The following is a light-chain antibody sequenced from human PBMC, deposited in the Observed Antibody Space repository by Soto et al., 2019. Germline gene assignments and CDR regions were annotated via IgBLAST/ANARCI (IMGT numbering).Light chain of an antibody. CDR1: QSVTTF. V-gene: IGKV3-11*01. J-gene: IGKJ5*01. Sequence: EIVLTQSPATLSLPPGDRATLSCRASQSVTTFLAWYQQKPGQAPRLLIYDASDRAPGIPARFSGSGSATDFTLTINNLEPEDFAVYYCQQRSNWPPSITFGQGTRLEIK. CDR3: QQRSNWPPSIT. CDR2: DAS.